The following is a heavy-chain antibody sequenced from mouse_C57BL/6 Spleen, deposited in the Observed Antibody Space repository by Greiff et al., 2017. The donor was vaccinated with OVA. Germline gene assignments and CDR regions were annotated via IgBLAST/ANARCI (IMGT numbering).Heavy chain of an antibody. CDR2: IDPSDSYT. D-gene: IGHD2-3*01. J-gene: IGHJ3*01. Sequence: QVQLQQPGAELVRPGTSVKLSCKASGYTFTSYWMHWVKQRPGQGLEWIGVIDPSDSYTNYNQKFKGKATLTVDTSSSTAYMQLSSLTSEDSAVYYCARPDDGYHGVWFAYWGQGTLVTVSA. CDR1: GYTFTSYW. CDR3: ARPDDGYHGVWFAY. V-gene: IGHV1-59*01.